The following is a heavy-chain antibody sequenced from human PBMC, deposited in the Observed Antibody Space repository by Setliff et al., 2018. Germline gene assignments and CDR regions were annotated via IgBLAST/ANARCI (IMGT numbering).Heavy chain of an antibody. CDR2: ISSNGGST. J-gene: IGHJ4*02. CDR1: GFSFSSYA. CDR3: MKKIIAGGGPPYDYFDY. V-gene: IGHV3-64*01. D-gene: IGHD1-26*01. Sequence: PGGSLRLSCAASGFSFSSYAMHWVRQAPGKGLEYVSAISSNGGSTYYANSVKGRFTISRDNSKNTLFLQMNSLRADDTAVYYCMKKIIAGGGPPYDYFDYWGQGTLVTVSS.